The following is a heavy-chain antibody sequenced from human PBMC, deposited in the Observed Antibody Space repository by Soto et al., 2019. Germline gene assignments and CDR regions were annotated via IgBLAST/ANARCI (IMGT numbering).Heavy chain of an antibody. D-gene: IGHD3-10*01. V-gene: IGHV4-59*01. CDR3: ARELFGRSVWFDP. Sequence: QVQLQESGPGLVKPSETLSLTCSVSGGSISSYYWSWIRQPPGKGLEWMGYIYYSGSTNYNPSLKSRVTISVDTSKNQFSLKLSSVTAADTAVYYCARELFGRSVWFDPWGQGTLVTVSS. J-gene: IGHJ5*02. CDR1: GGSISSYY. CDR2: IYYSGST.